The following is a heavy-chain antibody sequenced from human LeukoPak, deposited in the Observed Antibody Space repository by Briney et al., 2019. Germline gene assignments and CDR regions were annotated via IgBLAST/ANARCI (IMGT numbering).Heavy chain of an antibody. D-gene: IGHD6-13*01. CDR1: GFTFSRYA. CDR3: AKGPRQQLVTRFDY. J-gene: IGHJ4*02. V-gene: IGHV3-23*01. Sequence: QPGGSLRLSCAASGFTFSRYAMSWVRQAPGKGLESVSVISGSGGSTYYADSVKGRFTISRDNSKNTLFLQMNSLRAEDTAVYYCAKGPRQQLVTRFDYWGQGTLVTVSS. CDR2: ISGSGGST.